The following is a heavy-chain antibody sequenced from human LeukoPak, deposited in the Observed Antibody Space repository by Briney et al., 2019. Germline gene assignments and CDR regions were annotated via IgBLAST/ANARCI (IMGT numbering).Heavy chain of an antibody. Sequence: GGSLRLSCAASGFTFSSYSMNWVRQAPGKGLEWVSSISSSSSSIYYADSVKGRFTISRDNAKNSLYLQMNSLRAEDTAVYYCARGWYSSSESYFDYWGQGTLVTVSS. CDR1: GFTFSSYS. V-gene: IGHV3-21*01. CDR2: ISSSSSSI. D-gene: IGHD6-13*01. J-gene: IGHJ4*02. CDR3: ARGWYSSSESYFDY.